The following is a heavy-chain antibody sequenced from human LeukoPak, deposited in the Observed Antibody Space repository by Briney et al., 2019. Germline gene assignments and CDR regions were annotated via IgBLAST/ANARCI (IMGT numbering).Heavy chain of an antibody. CDR3: ARDLWLRSPHLTGDY. CDR2: INPNSGGT. J-gene: IGHJ4*02. D-gene: IGHD5-12*01. V-gene: IGHV1-2*02. CDR1: GYTFTGYY. Sequence: ASVKVSCKASGYTFTGYYMHWVRQAPGQGLEWMGWINPNSGGTNYAQKFQGRVTMTRDTSIGTAYMELSRLRSDDTAVYYCARDLWLRSPHLTGDYWGQGTLVTVSS.